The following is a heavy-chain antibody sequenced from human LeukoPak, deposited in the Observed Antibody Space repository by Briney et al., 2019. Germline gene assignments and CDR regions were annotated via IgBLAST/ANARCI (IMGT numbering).Heavy chain of an antibody. Sequence: ASVKVSCKASGYTFTDYYIHWVRQAPGQGLEWVGIINPSFGSTTYAQSFQGRVAMTRDTSTSTVYMELSSLRSEDTAVYYCARELRSVETPRYNYFDYWGQETLVTVSS. V-gene: IGHV1-46*01. D-gene: IGHD4-23*01. J-gene: IGHJ4*02. CDR2: INPSFGST. CDR3: ARELRSVETPRYNYFDY. CDR1: GYTFTDYY.